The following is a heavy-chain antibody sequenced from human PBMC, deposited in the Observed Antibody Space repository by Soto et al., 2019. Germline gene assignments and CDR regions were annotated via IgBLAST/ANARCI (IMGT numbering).Heavy chain of an antibody. CDR1: GFTFSSYA. D-gene: IGHD6-19*01. CDR3: AVGVTVADYFDY. Sequence: GSLRLSCAASGFTFSSYALYWVRQAPGKGLEWVSVISGGGGGGTYYADSVKGRFTISRDNSKNTLYLQMNSLRAEDTAVYYCAVGVTVADYFDYWGQGTLVTVSS. V-gene: IGHV3-23*01. J-gene: IGHJ4*02. CDR2: ISGGGGGGT.